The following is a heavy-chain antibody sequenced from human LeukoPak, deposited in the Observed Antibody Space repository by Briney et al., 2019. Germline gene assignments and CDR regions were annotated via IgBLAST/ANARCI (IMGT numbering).Heavy chain of an antibody. Sequence: PSQTLSLTCAVSGGSISSGGYSWSWIRQPPGKGLELIGYIYHSGSTYYNPFLKSRVTISVDRSKNQFSLKLSSVTAADTAVYYCARGDYYDSSGGDAFDIWGQGTMVTVSS. V-gene: IGHV4-30-2*01. CDR2: IYHSGST. J-gene: IGHJ3*02. CDR3: ARGDYYDSSGGDAFDI. CDR1: GGSISSGGYS. D-gene: IGHD3-22*01.